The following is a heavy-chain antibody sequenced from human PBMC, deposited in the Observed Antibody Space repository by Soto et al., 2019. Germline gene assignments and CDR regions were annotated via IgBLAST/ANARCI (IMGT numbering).Heavy chain of an antibody. CDR3: AKWTGRFCSGGRCYLDVPFDY. J-gene: IGHJ4*02. CDR1: GFTFSNYA. Sequence: EVHQLESGGDLVQPGGSLRLSCAASGFTFSNYAMSWVRQAPGKGLDWVSGISGSAASTFYADSVKGRFTISRDNSKNTLYLQMNSLRAEDTAVYYCAKWTGRFCSGGRCYLDVPFDYWGQGTLVTVSS. CDR2: ISGSAAST. D-gene: IGHD2-15*01. V-gene: IGHV3-23*01.